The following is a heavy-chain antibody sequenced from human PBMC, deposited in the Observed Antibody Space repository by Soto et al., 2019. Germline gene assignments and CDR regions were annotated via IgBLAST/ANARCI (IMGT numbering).Heavy chain of an antibody. V-gene: IGHV4-30-2*01. CDR3: ARASGIAAAGGRNYYYYYGMDV. CDR2: IYHSGST. D-gene: IGHD6-13*01. J-gene: IGHJ6*02. Sequence: SETLSLTCAVSGGSISSGGYSCSWIRQPPGKGLEWIGYIYHSGSTYYNPSLKSRVTISVDRSKNQFSLKLSSVTAADRAVYYCARASGIAAAGGRNYYYYYGMDVWGQGTTVT. CDR1: GGSISSGGYS.